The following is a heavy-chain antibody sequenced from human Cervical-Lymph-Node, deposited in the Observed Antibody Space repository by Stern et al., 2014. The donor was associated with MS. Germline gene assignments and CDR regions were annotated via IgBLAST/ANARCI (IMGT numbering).Heavy chain of an antibody. CDR3: ARTQRVPGARYFDS. CDR2: IYSGGST. V-gene: IGHV3-66*02. J-gene: IGHJ4*02. Sequence: EVQLVQSGGGLVQPGGSLRLSCAASGFTVSNNYMNWVRKAPGKGLEWVSVIYSGGSTYYTDSVEGRFTISRDNSKNTLYLQMNSLTTEDTAVYYCARTQRVPGARYFDSWGQGTLVTVSS. D-gene: IGHD1-26*01. CDR1: GFTVSNNY.